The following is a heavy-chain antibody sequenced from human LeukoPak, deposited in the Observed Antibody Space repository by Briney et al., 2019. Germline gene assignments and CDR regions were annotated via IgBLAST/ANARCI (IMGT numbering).Heavy chain of an antibody. J-gene: IGHJ4*02. CDR1: GFTFSTYI. D-gene: IGHD6-13*01. CDR3: ARVAEAAAFDY. Sequence: GGSLRLSCAASGFTFSTYIMNWVRQTPGKGLEWVSSIGTSTSYIYYADSVKGRFTISRDNAKNSLFLQMNSLRAEDTAVYYCARVAEAAAFDYWGQGTLVTVSS. CDR2: IGTSTSYI. V-gene: IGHV3-21*01.